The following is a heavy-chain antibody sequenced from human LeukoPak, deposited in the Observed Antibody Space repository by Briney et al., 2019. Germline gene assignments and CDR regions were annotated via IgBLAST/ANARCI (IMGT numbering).Heavy chain of an antibody. CDR3: ARDGGDGITIFGMTNWFDP. CDR2: ISYDGSNK. D-gene: IGHD3-3*01. CDR1: GFTFSSYA. J-gene: IGHJ5*02. V-gene: IGHV3-30*01. Sequence: GGSLRLSCAASGFTFSSYAMHWVRQAPGKGLEWVAVISYDGSNKYYADSVKGRFTISRDNSKNTLYLQMNSLRAEDTAVYYCARDGGDGITIFGMTNWFDPWGQGTLVTVSS.